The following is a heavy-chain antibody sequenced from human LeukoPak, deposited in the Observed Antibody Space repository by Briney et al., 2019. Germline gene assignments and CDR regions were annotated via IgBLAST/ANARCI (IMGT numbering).Heavy chain of an antibody. V-gene: IGHV3-48*03. CDR1: GFTFSSYE. Sequence: PGGSLRLSCAASGFTFSSYEMNWVRQAPGKGLEWVSYISSSGTPIHYADSVKGRFTISRDNAKNSLFLQINSLRAEDTAVYYCAREKTACGGDCYDSWGQGTLVTVSS. CDR3: AREKTACGGDCYDS. CDR2: ISSSGTPI. J-gene: IGHJ4*02. D-gene: IGHD2-21*01.